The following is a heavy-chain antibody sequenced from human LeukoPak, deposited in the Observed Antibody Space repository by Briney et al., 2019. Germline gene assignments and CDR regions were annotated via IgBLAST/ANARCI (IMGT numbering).Heavy chain of an antibody. D-gene: IGHD3-16*02. CDR3: VKDGSDWGYDYVWGSYRIFFDY. J-gene: IGHJ4*02. Sequence: GGSLRLSCSAPGFTFSSYAMHWVRQAPGKGLEYVSAISSNGGSTYYADSVKGRFTISRDNSKNTLYLQMSSLRAEDTAVYCCVKDGSDWGYDYVWGSYRIFFDYWGQGTLVTVSS. CDR1: GFTFSSYA. V-gene: IGHV3-64D*06. CDR2: ISSNGGST.